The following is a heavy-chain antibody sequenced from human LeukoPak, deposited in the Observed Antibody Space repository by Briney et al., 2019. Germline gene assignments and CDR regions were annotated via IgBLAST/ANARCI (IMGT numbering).Heavy chain of an antibody. J-gene: IGHJ3*02. D-gene: IGHD3-10*01. CDR1: GFTLSSYH. CDR2: ISSNGGST. Sequence: GGSLRLSCSASGFTLSSYHMHWVRQAPGKGLEYVSAISSNGGSTYYADSVKGRFTISRDSSKNTLYLQMSSLRAEDTAVYYCVKEAGRSGAFDIWGQGTLVTVS. V-gene: IGHV3-64D*09. CDR3: VKEAGRSGAFDI.